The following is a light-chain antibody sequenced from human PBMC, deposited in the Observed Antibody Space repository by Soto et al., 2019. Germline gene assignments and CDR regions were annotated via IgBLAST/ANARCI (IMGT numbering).Light chain of an antibody. CDR1: QSISSY. CDR3: QQSYSTPLT. J-gene: IGKJ4*01. Sequence: DIQMTQSPSSLSASVGDRVTITCRASQSISSYLNWYQQKPGKAPKLLIYASSSLQSGVPSRFSGSGPGTDFTLTISSLQPEDFATYYCQQSYSTPLTVGGGTKVDIK. CDR2: ASS. V-gene: IGKV1-39*01.